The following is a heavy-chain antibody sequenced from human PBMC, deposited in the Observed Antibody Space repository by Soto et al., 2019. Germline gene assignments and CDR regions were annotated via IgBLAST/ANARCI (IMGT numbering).Heavy chain of an antibody. J-gene: IGHJ6*02. CDR3: ARDFKVGIHPYYYGMDV. V-gene: IGHV1-69*12. Sequence: QVQLVQSGAEVKKPGSSVKVSCKASGGTFSSYAISWVRQAPGQGLEWMGGIIPIFGTANYAQKFQGRVTITADESTSTAYMELSSLRSEDTAVYYCARDFKVGIHPYYYGMDVWGQGTTVTVSS. D-gene: IGHD5-18*01. CDR1: GGTFSSYA. CDR2: IIPIFGTA.